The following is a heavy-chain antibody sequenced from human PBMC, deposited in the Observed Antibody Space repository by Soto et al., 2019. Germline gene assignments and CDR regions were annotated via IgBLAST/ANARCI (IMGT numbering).Heavy chain of an antibody. CDR2: IVVGSGST. J-gene: IGHJ4*02. CDR1: GFSFTSSA. CDR3: AAVRGGTVDS. V-gene: IGHV1-58*01. Sequence: QMQLVQSGPEVKKPGTSVKVSCKASGFSFTSSAVQWVRQARGQRLERIGWIVVGSGSTNYAQKFQERVAITRDMSTRTADMGLSSLRSDDTAVYYCAAVRGGTVDSWGRGTLVTVSS. D-gene: IGHD3-16*01.